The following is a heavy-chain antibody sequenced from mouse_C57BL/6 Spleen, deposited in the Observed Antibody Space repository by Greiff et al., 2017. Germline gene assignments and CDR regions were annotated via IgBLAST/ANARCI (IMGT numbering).Heavy chain of an antibody. CDR3: ARCWLLRDGYFDV. Sequence: QVQLQQPGTELVKPGASVKLSCKASGYTFTSYWMHWVKQRPGQGLEWIGNINPSNGGTNYNEKFKSKATLTVDKSSSTAYMQLSSLTSEDSAVYDCARCWLLRDGYFDVGGTGTTVTVS. D-gene: IGHD2-3*01. CDR1: GYTFTSYW. J-gene: IGHJ1*03. V-gene: IGHV1-53*01. CDR2: INPSNGGT.